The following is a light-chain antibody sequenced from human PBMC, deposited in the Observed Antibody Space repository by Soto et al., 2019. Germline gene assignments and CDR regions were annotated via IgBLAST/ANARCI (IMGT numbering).Light chain of an antibody. CDR3: GSWDSSLSADV. CDR1: SSNIGGNS. V-gene: IGLV1-51*01. J-gene: IGLJ1*01. Sequence: QSVMTQPPSVSAAPGQRVTISCSGSSSNIGGNSVSWYQQLPGTAPKLLIYDDNKRPSGIPDRFSGSKSGTSATLGITGFQTGDEADYYCGSWDSSLSADVFGTGIKLTVL. CDR2: DDN.